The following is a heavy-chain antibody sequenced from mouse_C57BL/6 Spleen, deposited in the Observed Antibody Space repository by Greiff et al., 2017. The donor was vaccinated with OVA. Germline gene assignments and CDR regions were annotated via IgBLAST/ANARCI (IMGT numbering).Heavy chain of an antibody. D-gene: IGHD2-4*01. CDR2: IYPGDGDT. J-gene: IGHJ3*01. CDR1: GYAFSSYW. V-gene: IGHV1-80*01. Sequence: QVQLKESGAELVKPGASVKISCKASGYAFSSYWMNWVKQRPGKGLEWIGQIYPGDGDTNYNGKFKGKATLTADKSSSTAYMQLSSLTSEDSAVYFCGRYDYDGGFAYWGQGTLVTVSA. CDR3: GRYDYDGGFAY.